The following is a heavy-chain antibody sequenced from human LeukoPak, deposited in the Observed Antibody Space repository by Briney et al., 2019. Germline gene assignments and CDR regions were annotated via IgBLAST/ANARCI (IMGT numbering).Heavy chain of an antibody. J-gene: IGHJ1*01. CDR2: IYSGGST. D-gene: IGHD1-26*01. CDR1: GFTVSSNY. CDR3: TTARGSDLQYFQH. Sequence: GGSLRLSCAASGFTVSSNYMSWVRQAPGKGLEWVSVIYSGGSTYYADSVKGRFTISRDNSKNTLYLQMNSLRAEDTAVYYCTTARGSDLQYFQHWGQGTLVTVSS. V-gene: IGHV3-53*01.